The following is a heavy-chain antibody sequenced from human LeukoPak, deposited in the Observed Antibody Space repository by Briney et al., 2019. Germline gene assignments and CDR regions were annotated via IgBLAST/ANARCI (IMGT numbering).Heavy chain of an antibody. CDR3: AREKYYYDSSGYFDY. D-gene: IGHD3-22*01. Sequence: SETLSLTCTVSGDSISTSSYYWVWIRQPPGKGLEWIGSIYYSGRTYYNPSLKSRVTISLDTSKNQFSLKLSSVTAADTAVYYCAREKYYYDSSGYFDYWGQGSLVTVSS. CDR2: IYYSGRT. V-gene: IGHV4-39*07. CDR1: GDSISTSSYY. J-gene: IGHJ4*02.